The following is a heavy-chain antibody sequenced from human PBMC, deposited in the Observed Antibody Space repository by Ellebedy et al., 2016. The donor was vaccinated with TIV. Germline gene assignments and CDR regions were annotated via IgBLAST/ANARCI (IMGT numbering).Heavy chain of an antibody. CDR3: ARDNPFDSSGYYYAGSDAFDI. Sequence: GESLKISCAASGFTFSSYWMHWVRQAPGKGLVWVSRINSDGSSTSYADSVKGRFTISRDNAKNSLYLQMDSLRAEDTAVYYCARDNPFDSSGYYYAGSDAFDIWGQGTTVTVSS. CDR1: GFTFSSYW. V-gene: IGHV3-74*01. D-gene: IGHD3-22*01. J-gene: IGHJ3*02. CDR2: INSDGSST.